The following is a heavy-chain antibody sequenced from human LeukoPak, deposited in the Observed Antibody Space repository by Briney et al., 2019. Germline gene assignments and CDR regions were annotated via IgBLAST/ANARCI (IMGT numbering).Heavy chain of an antibody. CDR3: AGRAGAYSHPYDY. V-gene: IGHV3-53*01. D-gene: IGHD4/OR15-4a*01. CDR2: IYSDNT. J-gene: IGHJ4*02. Sequence: PGGSLRLSCTVSGFTVSTNSMSWVRQAPGKGLEWVSFIYSDNTHHSDSVKGRFTISRDNSKNTLYLQMNSLRAEDTAVYYCAGRAGAYSHPYDYWGQGTLVTVSS. CDR1: GFTVSTNS.